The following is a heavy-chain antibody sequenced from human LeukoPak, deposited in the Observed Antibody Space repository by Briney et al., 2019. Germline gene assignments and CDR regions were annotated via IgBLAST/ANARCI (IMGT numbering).Heavy chain of an antibody. Sequence: PGGSLRLSCVASGFTFSSYAMNWVRQAPGKGLEWVSAISGAGGGTYYAVSMKGRFTISRDNSKNTLYLQMNSLRTEDTAVYFCGKDRGGLGRFPVDYWGQGTLVTVSS. J-gene: IGHJ4*02. CDR2: ISGAGGGT. V-gene: IGHV3-23*01. CDR1: GFTFSSYA. D-gene: IGHD3-10*01. CDR3: GKDRGGLGRFPVDY.